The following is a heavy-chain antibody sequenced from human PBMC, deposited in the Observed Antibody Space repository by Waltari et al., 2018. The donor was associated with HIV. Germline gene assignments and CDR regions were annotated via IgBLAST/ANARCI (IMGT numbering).Heavy chain of an antibody. V-gene: IGHV1-3*04. J-gene: IGHJ4*02. CDR1: GYTFTSYA. D-gene: IGHD2-15*01. CDR3: ARKGAAGFFYFDC. CDR2: INTGNDNT. Sequence: QVQLVQSGAEVKKPGASVKVSCKASGYTFTSYAIHWVRQAPGPRLEWMGWINTGNDNTEQSQKFHGRVTIARDTSASTAYMELSSLTSEDTAIYYCARKGAAGFFYFDCWGQGTLVTVSS.